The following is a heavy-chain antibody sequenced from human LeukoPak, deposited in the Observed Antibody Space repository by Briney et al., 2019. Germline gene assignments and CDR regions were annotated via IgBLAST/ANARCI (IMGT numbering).Heavy chain of an antibody. D-gene: IGHD2-15*01. J-gene: IGHJ5*02. Sequence: SETLSLTCADSGGSISSGGYSWSWIRQPPGKGLEWIGYIYHSGSTYYNPSLKSRVTISVDRSKNQFSLNLSSVTAADTAVYYCAREGYCSGGSCDNWFDPWGQGTLVTVSS. CDR3: AREGYCSGGSCDNWFDP. V-gene: IGHV4-30-2*01. CDR2: IYHSGST. CDR1: GGSISSGGYS.